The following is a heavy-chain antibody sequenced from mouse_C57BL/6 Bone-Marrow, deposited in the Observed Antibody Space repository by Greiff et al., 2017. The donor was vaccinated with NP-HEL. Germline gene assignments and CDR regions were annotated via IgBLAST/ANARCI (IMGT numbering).Heavy chain of an antibody. Sequence: QVQLQQPGAELVKPGASVKMSCKASGYTFTSYWITWVKQRPGQGLEWIGDIYPGSGSTNYNEKFKSKATLTVDTSSSTAYMQLSSLTSEDSAVYYCARCPNGDWYFDVWGTGTTVTVSS. CDR3: ARCPNGDWYFDV. D-gene: IGHD4-1*01. CDR2: IYPGSGST. CDR1: GYTFTSYW. V-gene: IGHV1-55*01. J-gene: IGHJ1*03.